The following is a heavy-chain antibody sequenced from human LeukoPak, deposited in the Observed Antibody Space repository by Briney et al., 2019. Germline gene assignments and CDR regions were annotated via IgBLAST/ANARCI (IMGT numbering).Heavy chain of an antibody. V-gene: IGHV3-21*01. Sequence: GGSLRLSCAASGFTFSSYSMNWVRQAPGKGLEWVSSISSNSDYIYYADSVKGRFTISRDSAKNSLYLQTNSLRAEDTAMYYCARGVDYWGQGTLVTVSS. CDR3: ARGVDY. CDR1: GFTFSSYS. J-gene: IGHJ4*02. CDR2: ISSNSDYI.